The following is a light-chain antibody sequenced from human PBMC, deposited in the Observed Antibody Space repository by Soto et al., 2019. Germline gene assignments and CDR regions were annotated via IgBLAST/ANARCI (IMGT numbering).Light chain of an antibody. J-gene: IGKJ1*01. V-gene: IGKV3-11*01. Sequence: EIVLTQSPATLSLSPGERATLSCRASQSISSFLAWYQQKPGQAPRLLIYDASNRAAGIPARFSGSGSGTDFTLTISSLEPEDFAVYYCQQRGNWHSTSGQGTKVDIK. CDR1: QSISSF. CDR3: QQRGNWHST. CDR2: DAS.